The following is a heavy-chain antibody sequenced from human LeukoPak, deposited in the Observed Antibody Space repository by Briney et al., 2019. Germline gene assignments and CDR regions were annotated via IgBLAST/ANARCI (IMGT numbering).Heavy chain of an antibody. CDR3: AAQRWLQLPFDY. CDR1: GFTFSSYA. CDR2: ISGSGGST. D-gene: IGHD5-24*01. Sequence: GGSLRLSCAASGFTFSSYATSWVRQAPGKGLEWVSAISGSGGSTYYADSVKGRFTISRDNSKNTLYLQMNSLRAEDTAVYYCAAQRWLQLPFDYWGQGTPVTVSS. V-gene: IGHV3-23*01. J-gene: IGHJ4*02.